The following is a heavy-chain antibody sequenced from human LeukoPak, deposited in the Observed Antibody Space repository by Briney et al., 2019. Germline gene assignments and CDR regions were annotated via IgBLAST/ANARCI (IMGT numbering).Heavy chain of an antibody. V-gene: IGHV3-23*01. CDR1: GLTFSKFA. CDR2: ISGDSGTT. Sequence: PGGSLRLSCVASGLTFSKFAMSWVRQAPGEGLEWVSVISGDSGTTVHADSVGARFSISRDNSKNTLYLQMDSLRAEDTAVYYCAKKAVITTGNAYFDDWGQGTLVTVSS. J-gene: IGHJ4*02. D-gene: IGHD1-1*01. CDR3: AKKAVITTGNAYFDD.